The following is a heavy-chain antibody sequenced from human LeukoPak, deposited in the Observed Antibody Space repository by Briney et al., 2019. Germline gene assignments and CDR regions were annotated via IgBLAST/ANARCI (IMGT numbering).Heavy chain of an antibody. Sequence: SETLSLTCTVSGRSISSGDYYWSWIRQPPGKGLEWIGYIYHSGNTYYNPSLKSRLTISVDTPRNQSSLKLRSVTAADTAVYYCARGGTRITIVGVVINDFDYWGQGTLVTVSS. CDR3: ARGGTRITIVGVVINDFDY. D-gene: IGHD3-3*01. CDR2: IYHSGNT. J-gene: IGHJ4*02. CDR1: GRSISSGDYY. V-gene: IGHV4-30-4*08.